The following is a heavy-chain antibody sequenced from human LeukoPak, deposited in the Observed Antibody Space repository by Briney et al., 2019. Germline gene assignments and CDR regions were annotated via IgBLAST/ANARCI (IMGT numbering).Heavy chain of an antibody. D-gene: IGHD2-15*01. V-gene: IGHV3-21*01. Sequence: PGGSLRRSCAASGFTFSSYSMNWVRQAPGKGLEWVSSISSSSSYIYYADSVKGRFTISRDNAKNSLYLQMNSLRAADTAVYYCARAGCSGGSCYSAHRTGRSRYYMNVWGKGTTVTVSS. CDR1: GFTFSSYS. J-gene: IGHJ6*03. CDR3: ARAGCSGGSCYSAHRTGRSRYYMNV. CDR2: ISSSSSYI.